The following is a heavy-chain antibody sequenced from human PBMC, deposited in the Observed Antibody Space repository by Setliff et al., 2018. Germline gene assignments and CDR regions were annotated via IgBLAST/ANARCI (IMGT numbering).Heavy chain of an antibody. CDR3: ARTCSGSGCYAGLES. D-gene: IGHD2-15*01. CDR1: GFTFSSYS. J-gene: IGHJ4*02. Sequence: PGGSLRLSCAASGFTFSSYSIHWVRQAPGKGLEWVAVIWDDGGDNDHADSVKGRFTISRDNSKNTLYLQMNSLRPEDTAVYYCARTCSGSGCYAGLESWGQGTPVTVSS. V-gene: IGHV3-30-3*01. CDR2: IWDDGGDN.